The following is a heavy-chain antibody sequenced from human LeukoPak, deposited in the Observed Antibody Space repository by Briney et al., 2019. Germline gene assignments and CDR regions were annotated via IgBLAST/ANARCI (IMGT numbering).Heavy chain of an antibody. J-gene: IGHJ4*02. Sequence: LETLSLTCTVSGGSISSSYYYWGWIRQPPGKGLEWIGSVYYSGTTYYNPSLKSRVTISIDTSKNQFSLKLSSVTATDTAVYYCARRGDYRGQETPVAVAS. D-gene: IGHD3-16*01. CDR2: VYYSGTT. CDR1: GGSISSSYYY. CDR3: ARRGDY. V-gene: IGHV4-39*01.